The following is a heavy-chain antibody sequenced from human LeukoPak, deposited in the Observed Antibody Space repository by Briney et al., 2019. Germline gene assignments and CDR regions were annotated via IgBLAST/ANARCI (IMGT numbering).Heavy chain of an antibody. Sequence: ASVKVSCKASGYTFTGYYMHWVRQAPRQGLEWMGRINPNSGGTNYAQKFQGRVTMTRDTSISTAYMELSRLRSDDTAVYYCARDLDYYDSSSYYSYFDYWGQGTLVTVSS. V-gene: IGHV1-2*06. D-gene: IGHD3-22*01. CDR2: INPNSGGT. J-gene: IGHJ4*02. CDR1: GYTFTGYY. CDR3: ARDLDYYDSSSYYSYFDY.